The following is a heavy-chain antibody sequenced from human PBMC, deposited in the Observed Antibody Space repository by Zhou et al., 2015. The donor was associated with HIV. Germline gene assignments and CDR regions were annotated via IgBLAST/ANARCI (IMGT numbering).Heavy chain of an antibody. V-gene: IGHV1-69*06. D-gene: IGHD3-3*01. J-gene: IGHJ6*02. CDR2: IIPIFGTA. CDR3: AGGPGVVINIYNYYYGMDV. Sequence: QVHLVQSGAEVKKPGSSVKVSCKASGGTFSSYAISWVRQAPGQGLEWMGGIIPIFGTANYAQKFQGRVTITADKSTSTAYMELSSLRSEDTAVYYCAGGPGVVINIYNYYYGMDVWGQGTTVTVS. CDR1: GGTFSSYA.